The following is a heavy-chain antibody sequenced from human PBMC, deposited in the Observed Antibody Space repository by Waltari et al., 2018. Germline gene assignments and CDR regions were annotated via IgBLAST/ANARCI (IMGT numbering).Heavy chain of an antibody. CDR1: GFTFSGNS. CDR2: ISGDSRFI. D-gene: IGHD3-16*01. V-gene: IGHV3-21*01. CDR3: ARDRRGYFDY. J-gene: IGHJ4*02. Sequence: EVQLVESGGGLVKPGGALSLSCEASGFTFSGNSMNWVHQAPGKGLEWVSSISGDSRFIYYADSVNGRFTISSDDAKNSLYLQMNSLRVEDTAVYYCARDRRGYFDYWGPGTLVSVSS.